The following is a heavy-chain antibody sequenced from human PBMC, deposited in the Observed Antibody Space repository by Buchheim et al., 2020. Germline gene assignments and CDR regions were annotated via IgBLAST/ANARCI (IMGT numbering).Heavy chain of an antibody. D-gene: IGHD3-3*01. CDR1: GFTFSSYA. J-gene: IGHJ3*02. CDR2: ISYDGSNK. CDR3: ARDRGFLEWFLHAFDI. Sequence: QVQLVESGGGVVQPGRSLRLSCAASGFTFSSYAMHWVRQAPGKGLEWVAVISYDGSNKYYADSVKGRFTISRDNSKNTLYLQMNSLRAEDTAVYYCARDRGFLEWFLHAFDIWGQGT. V-gene: IGHV3-30-3*01.